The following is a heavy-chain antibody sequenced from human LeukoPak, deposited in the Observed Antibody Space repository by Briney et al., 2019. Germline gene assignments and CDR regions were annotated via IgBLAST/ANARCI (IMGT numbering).Heavy chain of an antibody. D-gene: IGHD5-18*01. CDR3: ARVLADTAFLALFDY. J-gene: IGHJ4*02. V-gene: IGHV1-18*01. CDR2: ISAYNGNT. Sequence: ASVKVSCKASGYTFTSYGISWVRQAPGQGLEWMGWISAYNGNTNYAQKLQGRVTMTTDTSTSTAYMELRSLRSDDTAVYYCARVLADTAFLALFDYWGQGTLVTVSS. CDR1: GYTFTSYG.